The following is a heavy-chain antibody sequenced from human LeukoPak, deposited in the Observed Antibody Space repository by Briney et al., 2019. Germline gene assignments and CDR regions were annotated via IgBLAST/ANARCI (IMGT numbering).Heavy chain of an antibody. CDR2: ISSSSSYI. V-gene: IGHV3-21*01. CDR3: ARDLAVAGTGDY. CDR1: GFTVSNNY. J-gene: IGHJ4*02. D-gene: IGHD6-19*01. Sequence: GGSLRLSCAASGFTVSNNYMSWVRQAPGKGLEWVSSISSSSSYIYYADSVKGRFTISRDNAKNSLYLQMNSLRAEDTAVYYCARDLAVAGTGDYWGQGTLVTVSS.